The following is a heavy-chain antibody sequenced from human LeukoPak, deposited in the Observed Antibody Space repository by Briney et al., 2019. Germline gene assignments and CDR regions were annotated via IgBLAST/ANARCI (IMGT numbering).Heavy chain of an antibody. Sequence: SVKVSCKASGGTFSSYAISWVRQAPGQGLEWMGRIIPIFGTANYAQKFQGRVTMTTDESTSTPYMELSSLRSEDTAVYYCAGGRYSSSSGGVDYWGQGTLVTVSS. V-gene: IGHV1-69*05. CDR3: AGGRYSSSSGGVDY. CDR1: GGTFSSYA. D-gene: IGHD6-6*01. CDR2: IIPIFGTA. J-gene: IGHJ4*02.